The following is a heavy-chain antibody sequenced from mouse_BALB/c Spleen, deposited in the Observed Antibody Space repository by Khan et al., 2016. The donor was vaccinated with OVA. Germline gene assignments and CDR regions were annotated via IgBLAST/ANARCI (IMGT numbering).Heavy chain of an antibody. CDR2: INTYTGEP. D-gene: IGHD2-10*01. V-gene: IGHV9-3-1*01. J-gene: IGHJ4*01. Sequence: QIQLVQSGPELKRPGETVKISCKASGHTFTKFGMNWVKQAPGKGLKWMGWINTYTGEPTYADDFNGRFAFSLETSANTAYLQINDLNNEDTATYFCARPPYFSYVMDNWGQGTSVTVSS. CDR3: ARPPYFSYVMDN. CDR1: GHTFTKFG.